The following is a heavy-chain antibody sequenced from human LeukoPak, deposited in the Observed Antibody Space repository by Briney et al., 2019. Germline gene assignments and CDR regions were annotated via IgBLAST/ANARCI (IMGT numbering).Heavy chain of an antibody. D-gene: IGHD6-19*01. Sequence: KASETLSLTCTVSGGSISSYYWRWIRQPAGRGLEGIGRIYTSGSTNYNPSLKSRVTMSVDTSKNQFSLKLSSVTAADTAVYYCARWVEYSSGWPLYFDYWGQGTLVTVSS. J-gene: IGHJ4*02. V-gene: IGHV4-4*07. CDR3: ARWVEYSSGWPLYFDY. CDR1: GGSISSYY. CDR2: IYTSGST.